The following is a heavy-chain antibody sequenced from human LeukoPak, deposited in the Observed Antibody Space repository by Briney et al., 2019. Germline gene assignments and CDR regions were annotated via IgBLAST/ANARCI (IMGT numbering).Heavy chain of an antibody. CDR1: GFTFSSYG. J-gene: IGHJ4*02. CDR2: ISYDGSNK. D-gene: IGHD1-26*01. Sequence: GGSLRLSCAASGFTFSSYGMHWVRQAPGKGLEWVAVISYDGSNKYYADSVNGRFTISRDYSKNTLSLQMNSLRAEDTAVYYCAKSPSGRSRISRFDYWGQGILVTVSS. CDR3: AKSPSGRSRISRFDY. V-gene: IGHV3-30*18.